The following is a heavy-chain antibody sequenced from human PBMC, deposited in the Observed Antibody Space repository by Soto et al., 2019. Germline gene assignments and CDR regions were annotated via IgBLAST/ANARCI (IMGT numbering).Heavy chain of an antibody. CDR1: GFSFSGYW. CDR2: IKQDGSEK. Sequence: PGGSLRLPCAASGFSFSGYWMSGVRQAPGKGLEWVANIKQDGSEKYYVGSVKGPFAISRDNAKNSLYLQVNSLRAEDTAVYYCARAATRTMDVWGQGTTVTVSS. D-gene: IGHD6-25*01. CDR3: ARAATRTMDV. V-gene: IGHV3-7*03. J-gene: IGHJ6*02.